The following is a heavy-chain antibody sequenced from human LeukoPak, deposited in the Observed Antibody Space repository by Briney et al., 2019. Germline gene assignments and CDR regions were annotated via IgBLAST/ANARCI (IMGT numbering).Heavy chain of an antibody. J-gene: IGHJ6*03. V-gene: IGHV1-46*01. Sequence: ASVKVSCKASGYTFTGYYMHWVRQAPGQGLEWMGIINPSGGSTSYAQKFQGRVTMTRDTSTSTVYMELSSLRSEDTAVYYCARDLGWGRKKEITIFGVVINEGDYYYYMDVWGKGTTVTVSS. CDR1: GYTFTGYY. D-gene: IGHD3-3*01. CDR3: ARDLGWGRKKEITIFGVVINEGDYYYYMDV. CDR2: INPSGGST.